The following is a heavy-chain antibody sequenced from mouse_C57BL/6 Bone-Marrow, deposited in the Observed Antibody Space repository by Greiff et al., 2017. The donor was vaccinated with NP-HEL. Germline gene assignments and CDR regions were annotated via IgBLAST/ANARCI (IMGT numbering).Heavy chain of an antibody. Sequence: QVQLQQSGAELVKPGASVKMSCKASGYTFTSYWITWVKQRPGQGLEWIGDIYPGSGSTNYNEKFKSKATLTVDTSSSTAYMQLSSLTSEDSAVYDCGGTTVVSRMDYWGQGTSVTVSS. J-gene: IGHJ4*01. CDR2: IYPGSGST. V-gene: IGHV1-55*01. D-gene: IGHD1-1*01. CDR3: GGTTVVSRMDY. CDR1: GYTFTSYW.